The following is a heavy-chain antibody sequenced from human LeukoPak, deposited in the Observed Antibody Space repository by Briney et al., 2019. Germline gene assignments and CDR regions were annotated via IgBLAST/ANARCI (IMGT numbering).Heavy chain of an antibody. CDR3: AKGGGLRFDP. V-gene: IGHV3-23*01. J-gene: IGHJ5*02. CDR1: GFTFSSYE. Sequence: PGGSLRLSCAASGFTFSSYEMNWVRQAPGKGLEWVSDINGSGGSTHYADSVKGRFTISRDNAKNTLYLQMNNLKFEDTAVYYCAKGGGLRFDPWGQGTLVTVSS. CDR2: INGSGGST.